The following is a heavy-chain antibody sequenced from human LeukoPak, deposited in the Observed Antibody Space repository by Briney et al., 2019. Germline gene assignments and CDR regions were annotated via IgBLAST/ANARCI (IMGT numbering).Heavy chain of an antibody. CDR3: AKAIVPAATIELFDF. CDR1: LFTFSSYA. CDR2: ISGSGGST. D-gene: IGHD2-2*01. V-gene: IGHV3-23*01. J-gene: IGHJ4*02. Sequence: GGSLRLSCVACLFTFSSYAMSWVRQAPGKGLEWVSTISGSGGSTYYADSVKGRFTISRDNSKNTLYLQMNSLRAEDTAVYYCAKAIVPAATIELFDFWGQGALVTVSS.